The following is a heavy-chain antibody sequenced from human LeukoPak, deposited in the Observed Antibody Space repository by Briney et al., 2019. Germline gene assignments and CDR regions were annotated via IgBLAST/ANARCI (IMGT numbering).Heavy chain of an antibody. CDR1: GGSISSYY. CDR3: ARLVTTPSYYYGMDV. CDR2: IYTSGST. Sequence: SETLSLTCTVSGGSISSYYWSWIRQPAGKGLEWIGRIYTSGSTNYNPFLKSRVTMSVDTSKNQFSLKLSSVTAADTAVYYCARLVTTPSYYYGMDVWGQGTTVTVSS. V-gene: IGHV4-4*07. D-gene: IGHD4-17*01. J-gene: IGHJ6*02.